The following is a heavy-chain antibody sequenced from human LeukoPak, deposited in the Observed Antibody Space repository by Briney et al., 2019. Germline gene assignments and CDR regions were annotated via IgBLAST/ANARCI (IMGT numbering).Heavy chain of an antibody. V-gene: IGHV3-48*01. CDR2: ISSSSSTI. CDR1: GFTFSTYS. D-gene: IGHD3-22*01. Sequence: GGSLRLSCAASGFTFSTYSMNWVRQAPGKGLEWVSYISSSSSTIYYADSVKGRFTISRDNAKNSLYLQMNSLRAEDTAVYYCARVGHYYDSSGYYSNFDYWGQGTLVTVSS. CDR3: ARVGHYYDSSGYYSNFDY. J-gene: IGHJ4*02.